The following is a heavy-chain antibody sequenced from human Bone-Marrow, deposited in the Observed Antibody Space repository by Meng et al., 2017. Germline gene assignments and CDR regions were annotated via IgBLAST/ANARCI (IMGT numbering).Heavy chain of an antibody. CDR2: INPNSGGT. CDR3: ASSHYYYDSSGPPDY. J-gene: IGHJ4*02. V-gene: IGHV1-2*02. Sequence: ASVKVSCKASGYTFTGYYMHWVRQAPGQGLEWMGWINPNSGGTNYAQKFQGRVTMTRDTSISTAYMELSRLRSDDTAVYYCASSHYYYDSSGPPDYWGQGTLVTVSS. CDR1: GYTFTGYY. D-gene: IGHD3-22*01.